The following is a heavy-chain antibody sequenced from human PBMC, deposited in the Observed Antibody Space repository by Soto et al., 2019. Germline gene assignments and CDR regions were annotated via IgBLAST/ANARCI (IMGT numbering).Heavy chain of an antibody. CDR1: GFSLSTSGVG. CDR3: AHSLNVGVPAATVAYYFDY. J-gene: IGHJ4*02. CDR2: IYWDDDK. V-gene: IGHV2-5*02. Sequence: SGPTLVNPTQTLTLTCTFSGFSLSTSGVGVGWIRQPPGKALEWLALIYWDDDKRYSPSLKSRLTITKDTSKNQVVLTMTNMDPVDTATYYCAHSLNVGVPAATVAYYFDYWGQGTLVTVSS. D-gene: IGHD2-2*01.